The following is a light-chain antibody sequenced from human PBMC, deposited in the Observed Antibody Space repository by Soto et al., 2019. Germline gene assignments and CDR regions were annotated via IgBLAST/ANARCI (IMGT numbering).Light chain of an antibody. Sequence: EIVMTQSPASLSVSPGETATISCRASQSISNSLAWYQQKPGQAPSLLIYGASTRATGIPARFSGSGSGTEFTLTSSSLQSEDSALYYCQQYNNWPPRSFGQGTKLEIK. CDR1: QSISNS. V-gene: IGKV3-15*01. CDR2: GAS. CDR3: QQYNNWPPRS. J-gene: IGKJ2*01.